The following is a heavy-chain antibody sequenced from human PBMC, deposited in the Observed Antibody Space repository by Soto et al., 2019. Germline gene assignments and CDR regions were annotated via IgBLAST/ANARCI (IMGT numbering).Heavy chain of an antibody. V-gene: IGHV2-5*02. CDR3: AHGSGWLSDY. J-gene: IGHJ4*02. CDR2: NYWDEDK. Sequence: QITLKESGPTLVKPTQTLTLTCTFSGFSLSSPAVGVNWIRQPPGKALEWLALNYWDEDKQSSPSLRSRLTITKDTLKYQVVATMSNMDPVDTATYYCAHGSGWLSDYWGQGTLVTVSS. CDR1: GFSLSSPAVG. D-gene: IGHD6-19*01.